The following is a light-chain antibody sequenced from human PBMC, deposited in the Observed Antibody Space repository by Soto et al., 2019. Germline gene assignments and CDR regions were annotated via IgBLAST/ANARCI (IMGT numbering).Light chain of an antibody. J-gene: IGKJ3*01. CDR3: QQYGSSPFT. CDR1: QSVSSSY. CDR2: GAS. V-gene: IGKV3-20*01. Sequence: EIVLTQSPGTLSLSPGERATLSCRASQSVSSSYLAWYQQKPGQAPRLLIYGASSSATGIPDRFSGSGCGTDFTLTLSSMEPEDFEVYYCQQYGSSPFTFGPGTKVDIK.